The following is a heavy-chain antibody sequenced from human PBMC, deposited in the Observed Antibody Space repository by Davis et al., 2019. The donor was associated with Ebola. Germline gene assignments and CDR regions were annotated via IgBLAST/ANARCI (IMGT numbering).Heavy chain of an antibody. CDR3: ARGLRGAMIVVPHNYGMDV. V-gene: IGHV4-34*01. CDR1: GGSFSDYY. CDR2: INHSGST. D-gene: IGHD3-22*01. Sequence: MPSETLSLTCAVYGGSFSDYYWSWIRQPPGKGLEWIGEINHSGSTNYNPSLKSRVTISVDTSKNQFSLKLSSVTAADTAVYYCARGLRGAMIVVPHNYGMDVWGKGTTVTVSS. J-gene: IGHJ6*04.